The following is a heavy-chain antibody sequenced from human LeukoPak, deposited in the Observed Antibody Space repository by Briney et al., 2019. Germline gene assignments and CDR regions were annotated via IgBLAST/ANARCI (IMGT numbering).Heavy chain of an antibody. CDR1: GGSISSGSYY. CDR2: IYTSGST. V-gene: IGHV4-61*02. D-gene: IGHD3-3*01. CDR3: ARVSGDFWSGYSNWFDP. Sequence: SQTLSLTCTVSGGSISSGSYYWSWIRQPAGKGLEWIVRIYTSGSTNYNPFLKSRVTISVDTSKNQFSLKLSSVTAADTAVYYCARVSGDFWSGYSNWFDPWGQGTLVTVSS. J-gene: IGHJ5*02.